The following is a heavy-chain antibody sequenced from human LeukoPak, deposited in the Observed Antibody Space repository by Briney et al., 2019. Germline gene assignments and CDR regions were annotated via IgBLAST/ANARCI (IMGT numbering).Heavy chain of an antibody. D-gene: IGHD3-16*01. CDR1: GFNIEKYT. CDR2: ISAEGRT. J-gene: IGHJ6*02. V-gene: IGHV3-43*01. Sequence: PGGSLRLSCTASGFNIEKYTMHWVRQRPGEGLEWVGVISAEGRTDHADSVRGRFTISRDNSKESLFLQMTSLRDEDTDLYYCATWAFYHDLDVWGQGTTVTVSS. CDR3: ATWAFYHDLDV.